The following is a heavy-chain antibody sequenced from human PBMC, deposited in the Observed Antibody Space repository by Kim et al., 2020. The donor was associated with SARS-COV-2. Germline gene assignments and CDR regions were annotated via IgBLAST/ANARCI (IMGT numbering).Heavy chain of an antibody. D-gene: IGHD6-6*01. CDR2: IIPILGIA. V-gene: IGHV1-69*02. Sequence: SVKVSCKASGGTFSSYTISWVRQAPGQGLEWMGRIIPILGIANYAQKFQGRVTITADKSTSTAYMELSSLRSEDTAVYYCARVGSSSIGYFDYWGQGTLVTVSS. J-gene: IGHJ4*02. CDR3: ARVGSSSIGYFDY. CDR1: GGTFSSYT.